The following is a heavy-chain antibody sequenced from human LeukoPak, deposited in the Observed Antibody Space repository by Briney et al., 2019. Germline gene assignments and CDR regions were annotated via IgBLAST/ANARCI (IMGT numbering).Heavy chain of an antibody. Sequence: PGGSLRLSCAASGFTVSSKYMCWVRQAPGKGLEWDSVIYSDSSTFYADSVKGRFTISRDISKNTLYLQMNSLRAEDTSLYYCARVQDIGLFRWYWGQGTLVTVSS. CDR1: GFTVSSKY. D-gene: IGHD2-15*01. CDR3: ARVQDIGLFRWY. V-gene: IGHV3-66*01. CDR2: IYSDSST. J-gene: IGHJ4*02.